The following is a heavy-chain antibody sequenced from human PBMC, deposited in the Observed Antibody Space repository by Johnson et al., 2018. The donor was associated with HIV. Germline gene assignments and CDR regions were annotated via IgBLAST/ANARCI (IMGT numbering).Heavy chain of an antibody. CDR2: IWYNGSQK. V-gene: IGHV3-33*08. CDR3: ARDPAAAALRAFDI. D-gene: IGHD6-13*01. J-gene: IGHJ3*02. CDR1: AFAFSNYA. Sequence: QVQLVESGGGVVQPGGSLRLSCGASAFAFSNYAMHWVRQAPGKGLEWVAVIWYNGSQKYYADSVKGRFTISRDNSKNTLYLQMNSLRAEDTAVYYCARDPAAAALRAFDIWGQGTMVTVSS.